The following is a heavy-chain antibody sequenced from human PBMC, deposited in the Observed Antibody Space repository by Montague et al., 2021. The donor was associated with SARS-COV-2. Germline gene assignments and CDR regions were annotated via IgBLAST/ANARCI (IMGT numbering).Heavy chain of an antibody. Sequence: SETLSLTCTVSGGSITNNIDYWAWIRQPPGKGLEWIGSIYYTGNTYYNPSLKSRVTIPVVTSKNHFTPKLSSVTAAETAVYYCARLKRYFDSSGSPSAFDFWGQGTKVTVSS. D-gene: IGHD3-22*01. CDR1: GGSITNNIDY. CDR2: IYYTGNT. V-gene: IGHV4-39*02. J-gene: IGHJ3*01. CDR3: ARLKRYFDSSGSPSAFDF.